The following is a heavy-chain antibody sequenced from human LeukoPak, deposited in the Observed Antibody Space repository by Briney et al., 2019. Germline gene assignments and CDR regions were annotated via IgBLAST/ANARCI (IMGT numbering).Heavy chain of an antibody. J-gene: IGHJ4*02. CDR2: IKQDGSEK. D-gene: IGHD3-16*01. V-gene: IGHV3-7*01. CDR1: GFTFTRYW. CDR3: ARWGLYAAFDY. Sequence: PGGSLRPSCAASGFTFTRYWMSWVRQAPGKGLEWVANIKQDGSEKYYVDSVKGRFTISRDNAKNSLYLQMNSLRAEDTAVYYCARWGLYAAFDYWGQGTLVTVSS.